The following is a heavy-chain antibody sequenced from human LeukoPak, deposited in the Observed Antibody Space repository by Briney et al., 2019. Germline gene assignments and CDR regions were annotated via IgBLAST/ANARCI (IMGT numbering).Heavy chain of an antibody. D-gene: IGHD6-19*01. CDR3: AKDGHCPDVCTTKIVVAGYVDF. V-gene: IGHV3-23*01. J-gene: IGHJ4*02. Sequence: PGGSLRLSCRASGFTFTTYSMNWLRQAPGKGLEGVSVIRAEVDPTYYADSVKGRFTISRDNSKNMLYLQMNSLRAEDTAIYYCAKDGHCPDVCTTKIVVAGYVDFWGQGTLVTVSS. CDR2: IRAEVDPT. CDR1: GFTFTTYS.